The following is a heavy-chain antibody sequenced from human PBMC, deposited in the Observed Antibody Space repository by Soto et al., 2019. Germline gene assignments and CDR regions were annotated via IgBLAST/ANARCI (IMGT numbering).Heavy chain of an antibody. CDR1: GGSFSGYY. CDR3: AFRARISSGFDY. Sequence: PSETLSLTCAVYGGSFSGYYWSWIRQPPGKGLEWIGEINHSGSTNYNPSLKSRVTISVDTSKNQFSLKLSSVTAADTAVYYCAFRARISSGFDYWGQGTLVTFSS. CDR2: INHSGST. V-gene: IGHV4-34*01. J-gene: IGHJ4*02. D-gene: IGHD6-25*01.